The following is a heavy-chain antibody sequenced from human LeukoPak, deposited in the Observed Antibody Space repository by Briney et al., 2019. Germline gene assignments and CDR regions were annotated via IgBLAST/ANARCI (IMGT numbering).Heavy chain of an antibody. Sequence: ASVKVSCKASGYTFTSYGISWVRQAPGQGLEWMGWISAYNGNTNYAQKLQGRVTMTTDTSTSTAYMELRSLRSDDTAVYYCARDWGGATHGNYYYYYGMDVWGQGTTVTVSS. V-gene: IGHV1-18*01. J-gene: IGHJ6*02. CDR3: ARDWGGATHGNYYYYYGMDV. CDR2: ISAYNGNT. CDR1: GYTFTSYG. D-gene: IGHD1-26*01.